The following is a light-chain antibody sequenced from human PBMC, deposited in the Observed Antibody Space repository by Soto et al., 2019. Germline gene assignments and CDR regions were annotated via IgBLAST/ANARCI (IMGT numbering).Light chain of an antibody. Sequence: QSVLTQPPSASGSPGQSVTISCTGTSSDVGAYNYVSWYQQYPGKAPKLMIYEVSKRPSGVPDRFSGSKSGNTASLTVSGLQAEDEADYYCSSYAGSNRVVGTGTKV. CDR1: SSDVGAYNY. J-gene: IGLJ1*01. V-gene: IGLV2-8*01. CDR2: EVS. CDR3: SSYAGSNRV.